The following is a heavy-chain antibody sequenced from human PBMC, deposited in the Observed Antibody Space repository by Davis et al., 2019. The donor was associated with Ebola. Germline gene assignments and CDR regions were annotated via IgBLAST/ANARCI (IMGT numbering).Heavy chain of an antibody. Sequence: GGSLRLSCAASGFTFSDHYMDWVRQAPGKGLEWVGRTRNKANSYTTEYAASVKGRFTISRDNSKNTLYLQMNSLRAEDTAVYYCAAEMTTVTLFYYYGMDVWGQGTTVTVSS. V-gene: IGHV3-72*01. CDR2: TRNKANSYTT. CDR1: GFTFSDHY. CDR3: AAEMTTVTLFYYYGMDV. D-gene: IGHD4-17*01. J-gene: IGHJ6*02.